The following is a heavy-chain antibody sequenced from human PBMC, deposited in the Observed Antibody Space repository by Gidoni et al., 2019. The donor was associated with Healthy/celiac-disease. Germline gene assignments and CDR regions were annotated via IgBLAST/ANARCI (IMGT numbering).Heavy chain of an antibody. J-gene: IGHJ4*02. Sequence: QVQLVESGGGVVQPGRSLRLSCAASGFTFSRYAMHWVRQAPGKGLEWVAVISYDGSNKYYADSVKGRFTISRDNSKNTLYLQMNSLRAEDTAVYYCAKDVMYYYGSGSYYRWGQGTLVTVSS. CDR3: AKDVMYYYGSGSYYR. D-gene: IGHD3-10*01. V-gene: IGHV3-30*04. CDR1: GFTFSRYA. CDR2: ISYDGSNK.